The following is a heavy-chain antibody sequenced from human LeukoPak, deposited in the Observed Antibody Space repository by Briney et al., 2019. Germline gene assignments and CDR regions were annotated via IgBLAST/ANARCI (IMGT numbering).Heavy chain of an antibody. CDR3: ARRSSGWLRTEADY. CDR2: ISSSSTI. V-gene: IGHV3-48*01. D-gene: IGHD6-19*01. CDR1: GFTFSSYS. J-gene: IGHJ4*02. Sequence: PGGSLRLSCAASGFTFSSYSMNWVRQAPGKGLEWVSYISSSSTIYYADSVKGRFTISRDNAKNSLYLQMNSLRAEDTAVYYCARRSSGWLRTEADYWGQGTLVTVSS.